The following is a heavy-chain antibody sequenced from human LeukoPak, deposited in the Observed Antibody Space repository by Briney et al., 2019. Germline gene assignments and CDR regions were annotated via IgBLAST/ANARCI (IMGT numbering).Heavy chain of an antibody. J-gene: IGHJ4*02. D-gene: IGHD1-26*01. CDR2: ISSGSSYI. V-gene: IGHV3-21*01. Sequence: PGGSLRLSCAASGFTFSSYSMNWVRQAPGKGLEWVSSISSGSSYIYYADSVKGRFTISRDNAKNSLYLQMNSLRAEDTAVYYCARAGGVGATGYYFDYWGQGTLVTVSS. CDR1: GFTFSSYS. CDR3: ARAGGVGATGYYFDY.